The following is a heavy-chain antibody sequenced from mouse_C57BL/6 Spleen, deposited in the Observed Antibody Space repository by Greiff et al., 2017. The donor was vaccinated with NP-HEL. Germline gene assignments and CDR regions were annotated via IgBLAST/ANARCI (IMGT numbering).Heavy chain of an antibody. D-gene: IGHD1-1*01. CDR1: GFTFSSYG. J-gene: IGHJ1*03. Sequence: EVKLMESGGDLVKPGGSLKLSCAASGFTFSSYGMSWVRQTPDKRLEWVATISSGGSYTYYPDSVKGRFTISRDNAKNTLYLQMSSLKSEDTAMYYCARLITTVVARYFDVWGTGTTVTVSS. CDR2: ISSGGSYT. V-gene: IGHV5-6*01. CDR3: ARLITTVVARYFDV.